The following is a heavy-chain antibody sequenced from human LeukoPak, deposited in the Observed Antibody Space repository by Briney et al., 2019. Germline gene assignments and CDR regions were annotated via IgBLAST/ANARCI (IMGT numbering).Heavy chain of an antibody. J-gene: IGHJ4*02. D-gene: IGHD2-15*01. V-gene: IGHV1-24*01. CDR3: ATDRVGLGYCSGGSCRRFDY. Sequence: ASVTVSCKVSGYTLTELSMHWVRQAPGKGLEWMGGFDPEDGETIYAQKFQGRVTMTEDTSTDTAYVELSSLTSEDTAVYYCATDRVGLGYCSGGSCRRFDYWGQGTLVTVSS. CDR1: GYTLTELS. CDR2: FDPEDGET.